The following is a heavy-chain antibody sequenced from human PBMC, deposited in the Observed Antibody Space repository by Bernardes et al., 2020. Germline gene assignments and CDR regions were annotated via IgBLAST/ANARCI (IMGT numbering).Heavy chain of an antibody. CDR1: GIRFSCCG. Sequence: GGSLRLSCAASGIRFSCCGMHWVRQAPGKGLEWVTVIWYDGSNAWYTDSVKGRFTISRDNSKNTLYLQMNSLRAEDTAVYYCAKEETYCSTTSCSYDAFDIWGQGTMVTVSS. J-gene: IGHJ3*02. D-gene: IGHD2-2*01. CDR2: IWYDGSNA. CDR3: AKEETYCSTTSCSYDAFDI. V-gene: IGHV3-33*06.